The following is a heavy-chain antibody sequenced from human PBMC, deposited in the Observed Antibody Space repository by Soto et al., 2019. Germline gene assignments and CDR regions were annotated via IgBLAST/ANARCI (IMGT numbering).Heavy chain of an antibody. D-gene: IGHD3-22*01. CDR3: ATGALYYYDSSGVGGGY. V-gene: IGHV1-24*01. CDR2: FDPEDGET. Sequence: ASVKVSFKVSGYTLTELSMHWVRQAPGKGLEWMGGFDPEDGETIYAQKFQGRVTMTEDTSTDTAYMELSSLRSEDTAVYYCATGALYYYDSSGVGGGYWGQGTLVTVSS. CDR1: GYTLTELS. J-gene: IGHJ4*02.